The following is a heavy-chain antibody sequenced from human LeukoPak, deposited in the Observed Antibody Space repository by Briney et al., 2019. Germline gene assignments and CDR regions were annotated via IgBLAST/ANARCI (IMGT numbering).Heavy chain of an antibody. D-gene: IGHD3-3*01. V-gene: IGHV3-30*02. J-gene: IGHJ4*02. CDR1: GFTFSSYG. Sequence: GGSLRLSCAASGFTFSSYGMHWVRQAPGKGLEWVAYIQNDGSNEQYADSVKGRFSISRDSSKNILYLQMNSLRAEDTAVYYCARDRNTDFWSGYYTNYFDYWGQGTLVTVSS. CDR3: ARDRNTDFWSGYYTNYFDY. CDR2: IQNDGSNE.